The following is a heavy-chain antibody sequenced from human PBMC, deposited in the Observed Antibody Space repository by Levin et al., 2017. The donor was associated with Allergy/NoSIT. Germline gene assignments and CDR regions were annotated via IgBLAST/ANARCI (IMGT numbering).Heavy chain of an antibody. J-gene: IGHJ4*02. V-gene: IGHV3-73*01. CDR1: GFTFSGSA. Sequence: GGSLRLSCAASGFTFSGSAMHWVRQASGKGLEWVGRIRSKANSYATAYAASVKGRFTISRDDSKNTAYLQMNSLKTEDTAVYYCTRLRGDLDYWGQGTLVTVSS. CDR2: IRSKANSYAT. D-gene: IGHD3-16*01. CDR3: TRLRGDLDY.